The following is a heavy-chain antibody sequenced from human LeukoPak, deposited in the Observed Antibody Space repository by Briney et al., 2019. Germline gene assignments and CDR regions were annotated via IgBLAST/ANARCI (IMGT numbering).Heavy chain of an antibody. CDR3: ARDWVYKIDY. D-gene: IGHD5-24*01. J-gene: IGHJ4*02. CDR2: ISSNGGST. Sequence: PGGSLRLSCSASGFTFSSYAMHWVRQAPGKGLEYVSAISSNGGSTYYADSVKGRFTISRDNAKNTLTLQMNSLRVEDTAVYFCARDWVYKIDYWGRGTLVTVSS. CDR1: GFTFSSYA. V-gene: IGHV3-64*04.